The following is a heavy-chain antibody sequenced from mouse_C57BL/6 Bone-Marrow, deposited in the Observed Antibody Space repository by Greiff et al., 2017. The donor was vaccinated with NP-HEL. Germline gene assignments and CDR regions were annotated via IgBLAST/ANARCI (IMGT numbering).Heavy chain of an antibody. J-gene: IGHJ4*01. V-gene: IGHV3-6*01. Sequence: ESGPGLVKPSQSLSLTCSVTGYSITSGYYWNWIRQFPGNKLEWMGYISYAGSNNYNPSLKNRISITRDTSKNQFFLKLNSVTTEDTATYYCAREITTVVASYYYAMDYWGQGTSVTVSS. CDR1: GYSITSGYY. CDR2: ISYAGSN. D-gene: IGHD1-1*01. CDR3: AREITTVVASYYYAMDY.